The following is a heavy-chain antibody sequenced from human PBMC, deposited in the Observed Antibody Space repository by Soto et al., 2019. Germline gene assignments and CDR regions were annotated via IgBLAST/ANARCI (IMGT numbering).Heavy chain of an antibody. CDR1: GGSFSGYY. CDR2: INHSGST. J-gene: IGHJ6*02. CDR3: AVNYYGSGSYCIPYYYYGMDV. V-gene: IGHV4-34*01. D-gene: IGHD3-10*01. Sequence: SETLSLTCAVYGGSFSGYYWSWIRQPPGKGLEWIGEINHSGSTNYNPSLKSRVTISVDTSKNQFSLKLSSVTAADTAVYYCAVNYYGSGSYCIPYYYYGMDVWGQGTTVTVSS.